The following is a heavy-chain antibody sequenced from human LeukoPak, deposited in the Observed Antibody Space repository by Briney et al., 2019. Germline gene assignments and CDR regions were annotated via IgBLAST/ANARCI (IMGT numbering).Heavy chain of an antibody. D-gene: IGHD1-26*01. J-gene: IGHJ4*02. CDR3: ARGRFRSNSLDFDY. Sequence: SETLSLTCAVYGVSFSGYYWSWLRQPPGKGLEWLGEINHSGSTNYNPSLKSRVTISVDTSKNQFSLKLSSVTAADTAVYYCARGRFRSNSLDFDYWGQGTLVTVSS. CDR2: INHSGST. CDR1: GVSFSGYY. V-gene: IGHV4-34*01.